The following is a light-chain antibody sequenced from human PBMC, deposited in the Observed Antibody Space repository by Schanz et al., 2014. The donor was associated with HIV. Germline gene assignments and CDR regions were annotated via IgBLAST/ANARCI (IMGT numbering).Light chain of an antibody. V-gene: IGKV1-9*01. CDR2: AAS. J-gene: IGKJ1*01. Sequence: IQLTQSPSSLSASVGDRVTITCRASQGISSYLAWYQQKPGRPPKVLIYAASTLQSGVPSRFSGSGSGTDFTLTISSLQPEDFATYYCQQYNSYPRTFGQGTKVEIK. CDR3: QQYNSYPRT. CDR1: QGISSY.